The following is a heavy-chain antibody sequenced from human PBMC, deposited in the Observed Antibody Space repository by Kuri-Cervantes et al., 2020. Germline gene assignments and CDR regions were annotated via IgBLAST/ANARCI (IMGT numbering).Heavy chain of an antibody. CDR3: AKSGRVVLELDY. D-gene: IGHD1-1*01. Sequence: GGSLRLSCAASGFTFDDYAMHWVRQATGKGLEWVSGISWNGGSTGYADSVKGRFTISRDNAKNSLYLQMNSLRVEDTALYYCAKSGRVVLELDYWGQGILVTVSS. J-gene: IGHJ4*02. CDR1: GFTFDDYA. V-gene: IGHV3-9*01. CDR2: ISWNGGST.